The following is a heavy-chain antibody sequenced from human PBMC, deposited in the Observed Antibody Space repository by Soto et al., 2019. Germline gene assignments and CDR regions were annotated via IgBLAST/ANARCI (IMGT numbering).Heavy chain of an antibody. CDR1: GYTFTGYY. CDR3: ARSRVDTAMVTSLADAFDI. J-gene: IGHJ3*02. Sequence: ASVKVSCKASGYTFTGYYMHWVRQAPGQGLEWMGWINPNSGGTNYAQKFQGWVTMTRDTSISTAYMELSRLRSDDTAVYYCARSRVDTAMVTSLADAFDIWGQGTMVTV. V-gene: IGHV1-2*04. CDR2: INPNSGGT. D-gene: IGHD5-18*01.